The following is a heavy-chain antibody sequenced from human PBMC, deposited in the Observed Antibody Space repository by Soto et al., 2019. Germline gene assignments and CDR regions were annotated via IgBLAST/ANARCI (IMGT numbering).Heavy chain of an antibody. J-gene: IGHJ6*01. D-gene: IGHD6-13*01. CDR1: GLPFISYG. CDR3: ARPLEQHQLGFGMDV. V-gene: IGHV3-33*01. Sequence: GVSLRLSCAASGLPFISYGMHWVRKAPGKGLEWVAVIWYDGSKIYYADSVKGRFTISRDNSKSTLYLQMNSLRAEDTAVYYCARPLEQHQLGFGMDVWGQGSPVTVSS. CDR2: IWYDGSKI.